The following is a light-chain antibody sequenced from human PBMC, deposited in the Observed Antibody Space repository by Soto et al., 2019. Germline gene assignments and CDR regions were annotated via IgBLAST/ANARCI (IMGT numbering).Light chain of an antibody. V-gene: IGLV2-14*01. CDR2: DVT. CDR1: SSDVGGYNY. J-gene: IGLJ2*01. Sequence: QSALTQPASVSGSPGQSITISCTGTSSDVGGYNYVSWYQQHPGKAPKLMIYDVTDRPSGVSNRFSGSKSGNTASLTISGLQAEDEADYYFTSYTSSNTRVFGGGTKLTVL. CDR3: TSYTSSNTRV.